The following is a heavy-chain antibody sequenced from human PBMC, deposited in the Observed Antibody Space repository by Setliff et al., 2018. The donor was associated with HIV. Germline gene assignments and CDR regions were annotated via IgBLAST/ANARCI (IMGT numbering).Heavy chain of an antibody. Sequence: ASVKVSCKAPGGTFSGYAFSWVRQAPGQGFEWMGGSIPVFGTVSYAQKFLGRATITADESTNTSYMELTSLRSEDTAVYFCARDSHCSGPSCYSGGQFFDYWGQGTLVTVSS. J-gene: IGHJ4*02. CDR3: ARDSHCSGPSCYSGGQFFDY. CDR2: SIPVFGTV. CDR1: GGTFSGYA. V-gene: IGHV1-69*13. D-gene: IGHD2-15*01.